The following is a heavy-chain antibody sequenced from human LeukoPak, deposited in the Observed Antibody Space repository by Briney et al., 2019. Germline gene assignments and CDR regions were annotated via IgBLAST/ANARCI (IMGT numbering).Heavy chain of an antibody. D-gene: IGHD5-24*01. CDR2: IIPILGIA. Sequence: ASVKVSRKASGGTFSSYAISWVRQAPGQGLEWMGRIIPILGIANYAQKFQGRVTITADKSTSTAYMELSSLRSEDTAVYYCARDEVGYNVHAFDYWGQGTLVTVSS. CDR1: GGTFSSYA. CDR3: ARDEVGYNVHAFDY. J-gene: IGHJ4*02. V-gene: IGHV1-69*04.